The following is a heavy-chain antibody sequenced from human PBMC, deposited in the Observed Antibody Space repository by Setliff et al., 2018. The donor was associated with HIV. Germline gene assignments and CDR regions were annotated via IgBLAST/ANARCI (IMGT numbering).Heavy chain of an antibody. CDR1: GYSFTSYW. D-gene: IGHD3-22*01. J-gene: IGHJ3*02. Sequence: PGASLKISCKGSGYSFTSYWISWVRQLPGKGLEWMGRIDPSDSYTNHSPSFQGHVTISADTSISTAYLQWSSRKASDTAMYYCAGSLRVYDRSGNYYVLDAFDIWGQGTMVTVSS. V-gene: IGHV5-10-1*01. CDR2: IDPSDSYT. CDR3: AGSLRVYDRSGNYYVLDAFDI.